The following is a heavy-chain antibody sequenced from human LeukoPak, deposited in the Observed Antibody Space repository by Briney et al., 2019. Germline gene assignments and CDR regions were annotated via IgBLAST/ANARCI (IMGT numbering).Heavy chain of an antibody. Sequence: PSETLSLTCTVSSDSISSSDYYWGWIRQPPGKGLEWIGSIFYSRGTYYNPSLKSRVTISVDTSKNQFSLKLSSVTAADTAVYYCASFTYYGSGSPHFGYWGQGTLVTVSS. CDR1: SDSISSSDYY. CDR3: ASFTYYGSGSPHFGY. D-gene: IGHD3-10*01. CDR2: IFYSRGT. J-gene: IGHJ4*02. V-gene: IGHV4-39*01.